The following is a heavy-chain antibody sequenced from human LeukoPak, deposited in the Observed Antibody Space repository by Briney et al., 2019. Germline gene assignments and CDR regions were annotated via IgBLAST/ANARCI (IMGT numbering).Heavy chain of an antibody. CDR2: IIPIFGTA. Sequence: ASVKVSSKASGGTFSSYAISWVRQAPGQGLEWMGGIIPIFGTANYAQKFQGRVTITADESTSTAYMELSSLRSEDTAVYYCARGGNWNPHWFDPWGQGTLVTVSS. CDR3: ARGGNWNPHWFDP. V-gene: IGHV1-69*13. CDR1: GGTFSSYA. D-gene: IGHD1-20*01. J-gene: IGHJ5*02.